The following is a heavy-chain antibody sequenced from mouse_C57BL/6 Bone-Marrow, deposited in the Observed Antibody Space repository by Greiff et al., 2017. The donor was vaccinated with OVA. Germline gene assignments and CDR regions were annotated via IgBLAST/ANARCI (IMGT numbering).Heavy chain of an antibody. CDR2: IYPRDGST. V-gene: IGHV1-78*01. D-gene: IGHD4-1*01. CDR1: GYTFTDHT. J-gene: IGHJ2*01. CDR3: AREENWDDYFDY. Sequence: QVQLQQSDAELAKPVASVKISCKVSGYTFTDHTIHWMKQRPEQGLEWIGYIYPRDGSTKYNEKFKGKATLTADKSSSTAYMQLNSLTSEDSAVYFCAREENWDDYFDYWGQGTTLTVSS.